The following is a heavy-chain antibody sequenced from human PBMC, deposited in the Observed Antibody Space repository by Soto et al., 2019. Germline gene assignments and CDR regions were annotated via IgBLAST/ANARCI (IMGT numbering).Heavy chain of an antibody. CDR1: GFIFSNNS. CDR2: ISGSSGST. D-gene: IGHD3-22*01. CDR3: EKNSGYYYDAFDI. J-gene: IGHJ3*02. Sequence: XESLRLSFAASGFIFSNNSMSGVGQAPGKGLEWVSAISGSSGSTFYADSVKGRFTISRDNSKNTLYLQMNSLRAEDTALYYCEKNSGYYYDAFDIWGQGTMVTVSS. V-gene: IGHV3-23*01.